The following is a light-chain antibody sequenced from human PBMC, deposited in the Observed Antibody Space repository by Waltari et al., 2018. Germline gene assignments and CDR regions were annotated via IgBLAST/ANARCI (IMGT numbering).Light chain of an antibody. Sequence: DIVMTQTPLSLPVTLGEPASISCRSSQSLVYSDGKTYLDWYLQKPGQSPQLLMYLVSKRASGVPDKFSGSGSGTDFTLKISRVEAEDVGDYYCMQALRSPWTFGQGTKVEIK. CDR3: MQALRSPWT. CDR2: LVS. J-gene: IGKJ1*01. V-gene: IGKV2-40*01. CDR1: QSLVYSDGKTY.